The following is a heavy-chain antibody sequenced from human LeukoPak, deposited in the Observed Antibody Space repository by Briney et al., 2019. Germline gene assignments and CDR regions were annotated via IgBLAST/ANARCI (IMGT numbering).Heavy chain of an antibody. V-gene: IGHV4-34*01. J-gene: IGHJ4*02. Sequence: SETLSLTCAVYVGPFSGYYWSWIRQPPGKGLEWIGEINHSGSTNYNPSLKSRVTISVDTSKNQFSLKLSSVTAADTAVYYCARVSSGWYEGSDYWGQGALVTVSS. CDR1: VGPFSGYY. CDR3: ARVSSGWYEGSDY. CDR2: INHSGST. D-gene: IGHD6-19*01.